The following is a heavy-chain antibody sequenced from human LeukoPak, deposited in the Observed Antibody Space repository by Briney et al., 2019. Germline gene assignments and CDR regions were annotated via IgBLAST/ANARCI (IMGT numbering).Heavy chain of an antibody. CDR2: IYYSGST. V-gene: IGHV4-39*07. D-gene: IGHD6-19*01. Sequence: SETLSLTCTVSGGSFSSYYWGWIRQPPGKGLEWIGSIYYSGSTYYNPSLKSRVTISVDTSKNQFSLKLSSVTAADTAVYYCARQNQQWLVRFHWFDPWGQGTLVTVSS. CDR1: GGSFSSYY. CDR3: ARQNQQWLVRFHWFDP. J-gene: IGHJ5*02.